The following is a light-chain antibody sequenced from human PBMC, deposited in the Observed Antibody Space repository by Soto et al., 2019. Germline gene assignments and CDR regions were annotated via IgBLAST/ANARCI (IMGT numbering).Light chain of an antibody. CDR1: QSVSGSY. J-gene: IGKJ4*01. Sequence: EIVLTQSPGTLSLSPGERATLSCRASQSVSGSYLAWYQQKPGQAPRLLIYGASSRATGIPDRFSGSGSGTDFTLTISRLEPEDFAVYYCQQYGTSVLTFGGVTKVEIK. CDR2: GAS. V-gene: IGKV3-20*01. CDR3: QQYGTSVLT.